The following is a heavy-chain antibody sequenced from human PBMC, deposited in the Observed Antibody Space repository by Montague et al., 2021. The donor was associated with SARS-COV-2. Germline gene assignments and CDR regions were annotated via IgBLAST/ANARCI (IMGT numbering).Heavy chain of an antibody. Sequence: SETLSLTCTVSGASMSGYHWSWIRQPAGKALEWIARIYSNGDTTYNPSLKSRLTMSVDTSERQFSLKMTSVSAADTAIYYCARGSEYYYHPFDYWGHGNLVTVSS. V-gene: IGHV4-4*07. CDR2: IYSNGDT. CDR3: ARGSEYYYHPFDY. CDR1: GASMSGYH. J-gene: IGHJ4*01. D-gene: IGHD2/OR15-2a*01.